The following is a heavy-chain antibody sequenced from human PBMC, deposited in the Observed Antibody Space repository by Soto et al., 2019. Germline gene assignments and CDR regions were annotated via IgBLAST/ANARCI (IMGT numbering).Heavy chain of an antibody. J-gene: IGHJ4*02. CDR1: GGSFSGYY. Sequence: SETLSLTCAVYGGSFSGYYWSWIRQPPGKGLEWIGEINHSGSTNYNPSLKSRVTISVDTSKNQFSLKLSSVTAADTAVYYCARVPRKYGSGSSRLLDYWGQGTLVTVSS. CDR2: INHSGST. D-gene: IGHD3-10*01. V-gene: IGHV4-34*01. CDR3: ARVPRKYGSGSSRLLDY.